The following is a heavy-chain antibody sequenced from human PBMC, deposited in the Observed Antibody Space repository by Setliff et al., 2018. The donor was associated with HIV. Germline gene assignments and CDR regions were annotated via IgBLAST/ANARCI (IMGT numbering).Heavy chain of an antibody. Sequence: SETLSLTCTVSSGSVSRSDYYWGWIRQTPGKGLEWIGSIYWSGLTFYNPSLKSRVTISPDTSKNQFSLKLSPVTAADTAVYYCARTWEVSANDAFDIWGQGTKVTVSS. CDR1: SGSVSRSDYY. V-gene: IGHV4-39*07. CDR3: ARTWEVSANDAFDI. CDR2: IYWSGLT. J-gene: IGHJ3*02. D-gene: IGHD3-16*02.